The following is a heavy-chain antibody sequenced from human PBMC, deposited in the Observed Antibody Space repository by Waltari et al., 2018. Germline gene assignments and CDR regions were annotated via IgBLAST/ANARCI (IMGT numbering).Heavy chain of an antibody. D-gene: IGHD3-16*01. CDR2: AITPLFPAP. Sequence: QVQLVQSGAEVRKPGSSVKVSCMASGGTFSSYSITWVHQAPGQGLEWSGAAITPLFPAPDYAQNFQGRLTMTTDASTTTAYVELSSLTSEDTAVYYCARGTYEFAWGASWDVWGEGTTVTVSS. CDR3: ARGTYEFAWGASWDV. J-gene: IGHJ6*04. CDR1: GGTFSSYS. V-gene: IGHV1-69*05.